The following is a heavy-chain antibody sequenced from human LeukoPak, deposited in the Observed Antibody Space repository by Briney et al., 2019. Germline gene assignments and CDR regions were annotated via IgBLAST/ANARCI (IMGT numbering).Heavy chain of an antibody. Sequence: GGSLRLSCAASGFTFSNDDMHWVRQAPGKGLEWVSAISSSSSYIYYADSIKGRFTISRDNAENSLYLQMNSLRAVDTAVYFCARGEEKATITALDSWGQGTLVTVSS. V-gene: IGHV3-21*01. CDR3: ARGEEKATITALDS. J-gene: IGHJ4*02. CDR1: GFTFSNDD. D-gene: IGHD5-24*01. CDR2: ISSSSSYI.